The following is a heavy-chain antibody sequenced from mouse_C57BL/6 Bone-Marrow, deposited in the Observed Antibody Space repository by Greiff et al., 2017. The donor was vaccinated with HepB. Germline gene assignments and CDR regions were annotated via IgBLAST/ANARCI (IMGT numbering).Heavy chain of an antibody. D-gene: IGHD1-1*01. CDR2: INPNNGGT. CDR1: GYTFTDYY. J-gene: IGHJ2*01. CDR3: ARVGDTTVVRGYYFDY. Sequence: EVQLQQSGPELVKPGASVKISCKASGYTFTDYYMNWVKQSHGKSLEWIGDINPNNGGTSYNQKFKGKATLTVDKSSSTAYMELRSLTSEDSAVYYCARVGDTTVVRGYYFDYWGQGTTLTVSS. V-gene: IGHV1-26*01.